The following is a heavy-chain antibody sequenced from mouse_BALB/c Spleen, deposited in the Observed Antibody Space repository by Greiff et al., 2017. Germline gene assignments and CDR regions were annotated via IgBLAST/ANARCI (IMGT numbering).Heavy chain of an antibody. CDR2: ISSGGSYT. Sequence: EVKLVESGGGLVKPGGSLKLSCAASGFTFSSYAMSWVRQTPEKRLEWVATISSGGSYTYYPDSVKGRFTISRDNAKNTLYLQMSSLRSEDTAMYYCARGDGNSRSWFAYWGQGTLVTVSA. CDR1: GFTFSSYA. D-gene: IGHD2-1*01. CDR3: ARGDGNSRSWFAY. V-gene: IGHV5-9-3*01. J-gene: IGHJ3*01.